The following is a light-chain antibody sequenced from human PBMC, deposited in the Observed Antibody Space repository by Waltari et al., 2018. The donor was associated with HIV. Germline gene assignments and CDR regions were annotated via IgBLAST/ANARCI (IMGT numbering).Light chain of an antibody. CDR3: QSYDSSLSVWV. J-gene: IGLJ3*02. CDR2: GNS. Sequence: QSVLTQPPSVSGAPGQRVTISCTGSSSHIGAGYDVHWYQQIPGRAPKLLIYGNSHRPSGVPDRFSGSKSGTSASLAITGLQAEDEADYYCQSYDSSLSVWVFGGGTKLTVL. V-gene: IGLV1-40*01. CDR1: SSHIGAGYD.